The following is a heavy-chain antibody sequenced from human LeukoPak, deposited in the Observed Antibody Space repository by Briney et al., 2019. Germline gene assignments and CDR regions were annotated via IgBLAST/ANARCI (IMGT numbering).Heavy chain of an antibody. D-gene: IGHD6-13*01. J-gene: IGHJ5*02. CDR2: IYPGDSDT. V-gene: IGHV5-51*01. Sequence: GESLKISCKGSGYSFTNYWIGWVRQMPGKGLEWMGIIYPGDSDTRYSPSFQGQVTISADKSISTAFLQWSSLKASDTAMYYCARFRIAAHDEFDPWGQGTLVTVSS. CDR3: ARFRIAAHDEFDP. CDR1: GYSFTNYW.